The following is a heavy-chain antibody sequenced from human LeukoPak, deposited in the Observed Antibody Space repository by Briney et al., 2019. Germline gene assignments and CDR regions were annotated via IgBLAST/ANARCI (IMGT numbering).Heavy chain of an antibody. V-gene: IGHV4-34*01. CDR1: GGSFSGYY. CDR3: ARTTEGGYTYGYFYYYYMDV. CDR2: INHSGST. D-gene: IGHD5-18*01. Sequence: SETLSLTCAVYGGSFSGYYWSWIRQPPGKGLEWIGEINHSGSTNYNASLVSRVTISVDTSKNPFSLKLTSVTAADTAVYYCARTTEGGYTYGYFYYYYMDVWGKGTTVTISS. J-gene: IGHJ6*03.